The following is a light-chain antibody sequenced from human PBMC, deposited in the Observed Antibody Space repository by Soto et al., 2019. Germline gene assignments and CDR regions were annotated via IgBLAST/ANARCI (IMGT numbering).Light chain of an antibody. J-gene: IGKJ4*01. CDR1: QTVRNNY. CDR2: DAS. CDR3: QQFSSYPLT. V-gene: IGKV3-20*01. Sequence: EFELTQSPGILSLSPGERATLSCRASQTVRNNYLAWYQQKPGQAPKLLIYDASSRATGIPDRFSGGGSGTDFILTISRLEPEDFAVYYCQQFSSYPLTFGGGTKVEIK.